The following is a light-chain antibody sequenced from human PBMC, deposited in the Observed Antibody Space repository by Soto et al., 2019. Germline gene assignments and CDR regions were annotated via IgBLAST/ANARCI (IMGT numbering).Light chain of an antibody. CDR1: QSVISNF. CDR3: QQYGSSPYT. CDR2: DAS. V-gene: IGKV3-20*01. Sequence: EVVLTQSPGTLSLSPGERATLSCRASQSVISNFLTWYQQKPGQAPRLLIYDASSRATGIPDRFSGSGSGTDFTLTISRLEPEDFAVYFCQQYGSSPYTFGQGTKLEIK. J-gene: IGKJ2*01.